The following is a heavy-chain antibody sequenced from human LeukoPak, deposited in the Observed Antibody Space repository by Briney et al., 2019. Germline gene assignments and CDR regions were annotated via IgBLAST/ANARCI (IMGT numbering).Heavy chain of an antibody. Sequence: TGGSLRLSCAASGFSLSNYAMHWVRQTPGKGLEWVAFIWYDGSNEYYSEFVKGRFAISRDTSRNTLYLQMSNVRAEDTAVYFCARDPGLRLDSWGQGTLVTVS. CDR1: GFSLSNYA. J-gene: IGHJ4*02. V-gene: IGHV3-33*01. CDR2: IWYDGSNE. D-gene: IGHD3-3*01. CDR3: ARDPGLRLDS.